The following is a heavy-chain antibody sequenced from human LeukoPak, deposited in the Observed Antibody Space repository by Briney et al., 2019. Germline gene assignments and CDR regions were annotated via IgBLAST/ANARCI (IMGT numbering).Heavy chain of an antibody. V-gene: IGHV3-23*01. Sequence: GGSLRLSCAASGFTFSSYAMSWVRQAPGKGLAWVSAISGSGGSTYYADSVKGRFTISRDNSKNTLYLQMNSLRAEDTAVYYCAKSPLASYYYDSSGYFDYWGQGTLVTVSS. J-gene: IGHJ4*02. CDR1: GFTFSSYA. CDR3: AKSPLASYYYDSSGYFDY. D-gene: IGHD3-22*01. CDR2: ISGSGGST.